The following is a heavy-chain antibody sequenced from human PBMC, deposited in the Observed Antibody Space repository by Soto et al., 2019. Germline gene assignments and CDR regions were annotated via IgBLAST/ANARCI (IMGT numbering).Heavy chain of an antibody. J-gene: IGHJ4*02. Sequence: ASVKVSCKASGYTFSSYGISWVRQAPGQGLEWMGWISPYNGNTNYAQKLQGRVTMTTDTSTGTVYMELRSLRSDDTAVYYCAGGNYYYDNSGYYTLDYWGQGTPVIVSS. CDR2: ISPYNGNT. D-gene: IGHD3-22*01. CDR1: GYTFSSYG. V-gene: IGHV1-18*01. CDR3: AGGNYYYDNSGYYTLDY.